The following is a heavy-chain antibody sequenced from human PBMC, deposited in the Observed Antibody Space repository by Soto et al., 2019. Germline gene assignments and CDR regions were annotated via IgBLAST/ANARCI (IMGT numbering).Heavy chain of an antibody. D-gene: IGHD1-1*01. CDR2: IYYSGST. CDR1: GGSVSSGSYY. V-gene: IGHV4-61*01. J-gene: IGHJ4*02. Sequence: PSETLSLTCTVSGGSVSSGSYYWSWIRQPPGKGPEWIGYIYYSGSTNYIPSLKSRVTISVDTSKNQLSLKLSSVTAADTAVYYCARIGAFSNGNDIYLDYWGQGTLVTVSS. CDR3: ARIGAFSNGNDIYLDY.